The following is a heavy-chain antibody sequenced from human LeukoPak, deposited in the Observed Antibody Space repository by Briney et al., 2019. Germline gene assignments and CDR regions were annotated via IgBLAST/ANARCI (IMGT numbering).Heavy chain of an antibody. D-gene: IGHD5-24*01. V-gene: IGHV3-23*01. J-gene: IGHJ4*02. CDR2: ISGSGDTT. CDR3: AKVIREVDMSHDY. Sequence: GGSLRLSCAASGFTFSSYAMSWVRQAPGKGLEWVSAISGSGDTTYFADSVKGRFTISRDNSKNTLYLQMNSLRAEDTAVYYCAKVIREVDMSHDYWGQGTLVTVSS. CDR1: GFTFSSYA.